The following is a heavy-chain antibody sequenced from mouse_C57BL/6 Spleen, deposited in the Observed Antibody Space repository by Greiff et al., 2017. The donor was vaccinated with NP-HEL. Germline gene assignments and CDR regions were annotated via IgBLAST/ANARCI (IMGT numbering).Heavy chain of an antibody. D-gene: IGHD1-2*01. Sequence: EVKLMESGPGLVKPSQSLSLTCTVTGYSITSGYGWNWIRQLPGNKLEWMGYISYSGSTNYNPSLKSRISITRDTSKNQFFLQLNSVTTEDTSTYYCARTARIKYWSQGTTLTVSS. CDR1: GYSITSGYG. CDR3: ARTARIKY. V-gene: IGHV3-2*02. CDR2: ISYSGST. J-gene: IGHJ2*01.